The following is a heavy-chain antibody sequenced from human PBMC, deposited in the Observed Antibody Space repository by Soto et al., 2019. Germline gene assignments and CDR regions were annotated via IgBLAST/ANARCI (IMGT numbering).Heavy chain of an antibody. CDR3: ASGSKDSYPGSRIFDF. Sequence: GALRLSCVASGFTFGSRAMSWVRQAPGEGLEWVSTITDTGGDSKSADSVRGRFAISRDNSRNTLYLQMSSLRAEDSAVYYCASGSKDSYPGSRIFDFWGRGTLVTVSS. CDR1: GFTFGSRA. D-gene: IGHD3-10*01. V-gene: IGHV3-23*01. CDR2: ITDTGGDS. J-gene: IGHJ4*01.